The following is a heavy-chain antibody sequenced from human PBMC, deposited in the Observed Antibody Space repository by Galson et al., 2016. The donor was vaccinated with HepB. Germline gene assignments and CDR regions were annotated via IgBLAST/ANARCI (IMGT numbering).Heavy chain of an antibody. J-gene: IGHJ4*02. V-gene: IGHV3-23*01. CDR1: GFTFSSYA. Sequence: SLRLSCAASGFTFSSYAMSWVRQAPGKGLEWVSGIVGSGGHTYYADYVKGRFTISRDNSKNTLYLQMNSLRAEDTAVFYCAKDIPITVTTFVGFDYWGQGTLVTVSS. CDR3: AKDIPITVTTFVGFDY. D-gene: IGHD4-17*01. CDR2: IVGSGGHT.